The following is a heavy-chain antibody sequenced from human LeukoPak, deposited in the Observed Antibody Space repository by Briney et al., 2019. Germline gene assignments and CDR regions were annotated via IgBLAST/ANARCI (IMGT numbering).Heavy chain of an antibody. CDR2: IKQDGSEK. V-gene: IGHV3-7*01. Sequence: GGSLRLSCAASTFTFSSYWVSWVRQAPGKGLEWVANIKQDGSEKYYVDSVKGRFTISRDNAKNSLYLQMNSLRAEDTAVYYCARGAGSGTISGGYFDYWGQGTLVTVSS. CDR3: ARGAGSGTISGGYFDY. CDR1: TFTFSSYW. J-gene: IGHJ4*02. D-gene: IGHD3-10*01.